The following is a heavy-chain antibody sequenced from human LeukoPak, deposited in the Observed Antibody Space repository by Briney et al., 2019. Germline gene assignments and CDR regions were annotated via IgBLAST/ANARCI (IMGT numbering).Heavy chain of an antibody. D-gene: IGHD2-21*02. V-gene: IGHV5-51*01. CDR2: IYPGDSDT. J-gene: IGHJ4*02. Sequence: GESLKISCWGSGYSFTSYWLGWVRQMPGIGLEWMGIIYPGDSDTRYSPSFQGQVTISADKSISTAYLQWSSLKASDTAMYYCARRGYCGGDCYSEYYFDYWGQGTLVTVSS. CDR1: GYSFTSYW. CDR3: ARRGYCGGDCYSEYYFDY.